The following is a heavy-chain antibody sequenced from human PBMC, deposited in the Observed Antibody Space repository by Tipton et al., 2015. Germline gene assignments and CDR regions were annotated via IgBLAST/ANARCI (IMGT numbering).Heavy chain of an antibody. J-gene: IGHJ3*02. CDR1: GGSVSSDSYY. CDR3: ARVPDSGFDAFDI. V-gene: IGHV4-39*07. D-gene: IGHD5-12*01. Sequence: GLVKPSETLSLTCTVSGGSVSSDSYYWNWIRQPPGKGLEWIGAISHSGNTYYNPSLKSRVTMSRDTSKNQFSLRLSSVTAADMAVYYCARVPDSGFDAFDIWGQGTMVTVSS. CDR2: ISHSGNT.